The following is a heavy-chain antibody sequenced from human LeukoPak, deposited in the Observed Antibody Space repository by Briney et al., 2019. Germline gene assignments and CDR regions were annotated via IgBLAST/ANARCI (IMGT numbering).Heavy chain of an antibody. J-gene: IGHJ3*02. CDR3: ASGTVTPREAYAFDI. D-gene: IGHD4-17*01. CDR1: GFTVSSNY. CDR2: IYSGGST. V-gene: IGHV3-66*01. Sequence: GGSLRLSCAASGFTVSSNYMSWVRQAPGKGLEWVSVIYSGGSTYYADSVKGRFTISRGNSKNTLYLQMNSLRAEDTAVYCCASGTVTPREAYAFDIWGQGTMVTVSS.